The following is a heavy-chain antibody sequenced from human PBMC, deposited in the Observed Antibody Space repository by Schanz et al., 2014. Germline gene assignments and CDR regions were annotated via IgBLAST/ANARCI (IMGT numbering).Heavy chain of an antibody. CDR1: GFTFSDYS. CDR3: ARDRVQYSSGWYSDS. V-gene: IGHV3-21*01. J-gene: IGHJ4*02. D-gene: IGHD6-19*01. CDR2: ISDSSSYI. Sequence: EVHLVESGGGLVKPGGSLRLSCGASGFTFSDYSMNWVRQAPGKGLEWVSFISDSSSYIYYADSVKGRFTISRDNAKNSLYLQMSSLRAEDTAVHYCARDRVQYSSGWYSDSWGQGTLVTVSS.